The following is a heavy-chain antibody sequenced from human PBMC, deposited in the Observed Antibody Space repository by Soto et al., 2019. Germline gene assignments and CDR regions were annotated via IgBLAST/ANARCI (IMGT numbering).Heavy chain of an antibody. D-gene: IGHD3-10*01. V-gene: IGHV5-51*01. CDR3: ARHSEYYYGSGPDFDP. CDR1: GYSFTSYW. Sequence: PGESLKISCKGSGYSFTSYWIGWVRQMPGKGLEWMGIIYPGDSDTRYSPSFQGQVTISADKSISTAYLQWSSLKASDTAMYYCARHSEYYYGSGPDFDPWGQGTLVTVSS. J-gene: IGHJ5*02. CDR2: IYPGDSDT.